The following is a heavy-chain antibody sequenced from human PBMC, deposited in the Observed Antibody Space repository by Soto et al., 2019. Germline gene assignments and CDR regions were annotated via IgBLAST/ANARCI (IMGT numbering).Heavy chain of an antibody. V-gene: IGHV3-23*01. D-gene: IGHD7-27*01. J-gene: IGHJ5*02. CDR1: AFTFTSFA. Sequence: GGSLRLSCEASAFTFTSFAMSWVRQAPGKGLEWVSAISGSGASTFYADSVKGRFTISRDNSKSTLCLQMNGLRAEDTAIYYCAKDRYWGSPKTLASWGQGTLVTVSS. CDR3: AKDRYWGSPKTLAS. CDR2: ISGSGAST.